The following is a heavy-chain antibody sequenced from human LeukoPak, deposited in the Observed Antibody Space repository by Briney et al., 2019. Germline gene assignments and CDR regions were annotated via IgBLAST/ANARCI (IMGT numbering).Heavy chain of an antibody. J-gene: IGHJ4*02. CDR2: IYYSGST. CDR3: ARASGSYLFDY. V-gene: IGHV4-39*07. D-gene: IGHD1-26*01. CDR1: GGSISSTSYY. Sequence: SETLSLTCTVSGGSISSTSYYWGWIRKPPGKGLEWIGSIYYSGSTYYNPSLKSRVTISVDTSKNQFSLKLSSVTAADTAVYYCARASGSYLFDYWGQGTLVTVSS.